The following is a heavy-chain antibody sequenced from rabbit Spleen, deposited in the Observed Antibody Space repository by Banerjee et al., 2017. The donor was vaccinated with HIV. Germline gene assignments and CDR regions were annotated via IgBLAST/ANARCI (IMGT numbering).Heavy chain of an antibody. CDR1: GFSFSSSYW. Sequence: QEQLEESGGDLVKPEGSLTLTCTASGFSFSSSYWICWVRQAPGKGLEWVGCINTDNGRTWYASWVKGRFTISKTSSTTVTLQMTSLTGADTATYFCARDGGTGDYLDGNFKLWGPGTLVTVS. V-gene: IGHV1S45*01. CDR3: ARDGGTGDYLDGNFKL. CDR2: INTDNGRT. D-gene: IGHD2-1*01. J-gene: IGHJ4*01.